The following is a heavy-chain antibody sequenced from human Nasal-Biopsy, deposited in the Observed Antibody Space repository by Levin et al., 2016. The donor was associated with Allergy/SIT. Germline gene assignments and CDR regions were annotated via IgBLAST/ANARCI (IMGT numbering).Heavy chain of an antibody. D-gene: IGHD2-2*01. V-gene: IGHV3-23*01. Sequence: GESLKISCAGSGFPFNKYAMSWVRQAPGRGLEWVAAISAGGDHTNYADSVKGRFTFSRDNSKSTLYLQMNSLRAEDTALYYCAKDRGFCTTTTCSRMFDYWGRGTLVTVSS. CDR2: ISAGGDHT. CDR1: GFPFNKYA. J-gene: IGHJ4*02. CDR3: AKDRGFCTTTTCSRMFDY.